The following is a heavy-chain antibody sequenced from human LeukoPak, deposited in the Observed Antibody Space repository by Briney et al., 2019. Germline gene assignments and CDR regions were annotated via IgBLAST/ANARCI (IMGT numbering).Heavy chain of an antibody. CDR3: ARAYSSGTGFDY. D-gene: IGHD6-19*01. J-gene: IGHJ4*02. V-gene: IGHV1-69*04. Sequence: GALVKVSCKASGGTFSSYAISWVRQAPGQGLEWMGRIIPIFGIANYAQKFQGRVTITADKSTSTAYMELSSLRSEDTAVYYCARAYSSGTGFDYWGQGTLVTVSS. CDR2: IIPIFGIA. CDR1: GGTFSSYA.